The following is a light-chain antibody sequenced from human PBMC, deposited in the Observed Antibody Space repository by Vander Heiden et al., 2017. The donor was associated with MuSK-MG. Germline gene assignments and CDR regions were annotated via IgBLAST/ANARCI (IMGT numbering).Light chain of an antibody. CDR2: RNS. V-gene: IGLV1-47*01. Sequence: QSVLTQPPSASGAPGQRVTISCSGTSANIGSKFVYWYQQLPGTAPKLLIYRNSQRPSGVPDRFSGSKSGTSASLAISGLRSEDEADDYCAAWDDSLSGRVLFGGGTKLTVL. CDR3: AAWDDSLSGRVL. J-gene: IGLJ2*01. CDR1: SANIGSKF.